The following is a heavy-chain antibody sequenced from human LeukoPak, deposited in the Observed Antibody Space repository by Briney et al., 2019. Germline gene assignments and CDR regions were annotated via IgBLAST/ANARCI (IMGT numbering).Heavy chain of an antibody. J-gene: IGHJ5*02. CDR1: GGTFSSYA. CDR3: ARDRSSSSTATWFDP. CDR2: IIPIFGTA. Sequence: SVKVSCKASGGTFSSYAISWVRQAPGQGLEWMGGIIPIFGTANYAQKFQGRVTITADKSTSTAYMELSSLRSEDTAVYYCARDRSSSSTATWFDPWGQGTLVTVSS. D-gene: IGHD6-6*01. V-gene: IGHV1-69*06.